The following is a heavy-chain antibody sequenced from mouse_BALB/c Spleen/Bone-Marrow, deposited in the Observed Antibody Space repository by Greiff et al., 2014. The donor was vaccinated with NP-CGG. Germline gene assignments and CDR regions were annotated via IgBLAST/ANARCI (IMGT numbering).Heavy chain of an antibody. D-gene: IGHD2-3*01. CDR3: ARDGYYVGFAY. CDR2: IDPYNGDT. V-gene: IGHV1S135*01. Sequence: EVQGVESGPELVKPGASVKVSCKASGYSFTDYSMYWVKQSHGKSLESIGYIDPYNGDTSYNQKFKGRATLTVDKSSNTAFMHLNSLTSEDSAVYYCARDGYYVGFAYWGQGTLVTVSA. CDR1: GYSFTDYS. J-gene: IGHJ3*01.